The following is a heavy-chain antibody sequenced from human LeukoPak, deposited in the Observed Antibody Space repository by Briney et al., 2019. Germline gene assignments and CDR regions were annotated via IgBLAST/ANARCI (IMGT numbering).Heavy chain of an antibody. CDR1: GFTSSSYG. D-gene: IGHD5-24*01. CDR2: ISYDGSNK. Sequence: GGSLRLSCAASGFTSSSYGMHWVRQAPGKGLEWVAVISYDGSNKYYADSVKGRFTISRDNSKNTLYLQMNSLRAEDTAVYYCAKDQRRWLQFGAFDIWGQGAMVTVSS. CDR3: AKDQRRWLQFGAFDI. J-gene: IGHJ3*02. V-gene: IGHV3-30*18.